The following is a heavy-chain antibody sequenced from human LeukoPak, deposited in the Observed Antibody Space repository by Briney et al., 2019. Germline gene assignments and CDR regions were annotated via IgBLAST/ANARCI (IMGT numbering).Heavy chain of an antibody. D-gene: IGHD3-10*01. CDR1: GYTFTGYY. CDR2: INPNSGGT. J-gene: IGHJ4*02. CDR3: ARASITYYYGSGSYYNVYPDH. V-gene: IGHV1-2*06. Sequence: ASVKVSCKASGYTFTGYYMHWVRQAPGQGLEWMGRINPNSGGTNYAQKFQGRVTMTRDTSISTAYMELSRLRSDDTAVYYCARASITYYYGSGSYYNVYPDHWGQGTLVTVSS.